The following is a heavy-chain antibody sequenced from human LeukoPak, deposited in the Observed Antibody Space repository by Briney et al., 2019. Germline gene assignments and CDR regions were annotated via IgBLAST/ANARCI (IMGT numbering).Heavy chain of an antibody. Sequence: PGGSLRLSCAASGFTFSNAWMSWVRQAPGKGLEWVGRIKSKTDGGTTDYAAPVKGRFTISRDDSKNTLYLQMNSLKTEDTPVYYCTTDALVPAAISNNWFDPWGQGTLVTVSS. CDR1: GFTFSNAW. V-gene: IGHV3-15*01. J-gene: IGHJ5*02. CDR3: TTDALVPAAISNNWFDP. CDR2: IKSKTDGGTT. D-gene: IGHD2-2*01.